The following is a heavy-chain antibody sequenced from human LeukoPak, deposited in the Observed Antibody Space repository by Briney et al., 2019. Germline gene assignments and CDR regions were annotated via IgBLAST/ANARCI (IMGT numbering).Heavy chain of an antibody. CDR3: ARVPAYSSSWYKYFQH. CDR2: INHSGST. CDR1: GGSFSGYY. Sequence: SETLSLTCAVYGGSFSGYYWSWIRQPPGKGLEWIGEINHSGSTNYNPSLKSRVTISVDTSKNQSSPKLSSVTAADTAVYYCARVPAYSSSWYKYFQHWGQGTLVTVSS. D-gene: IGHD6-13*01. J-gene: IGHJ1*01. V-gene: IGHV4-34*01.